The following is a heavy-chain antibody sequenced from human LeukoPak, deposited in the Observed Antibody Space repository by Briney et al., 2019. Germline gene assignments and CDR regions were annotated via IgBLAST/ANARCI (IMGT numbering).Heavy chain of an antibody. J-gene: IGHJ5*02. D-gene: IGHD3-3*01. Sequence: PSETLSLTCTVSGDSISTSNSYWGWIRQPPGKGLEWIGSIYYSGNTYYNASLKSRVTISVDTSKNQFSLKLSSVTAADTAVYYCARGLYDFWSGSNWFDPWGQGTLVTVSS. V-gene: IGHV4-39*07. CDR2: IYYSGNT. CDR3: ARGLYDFWSGSNWFDP. CDR1: GDSISTSNSY.